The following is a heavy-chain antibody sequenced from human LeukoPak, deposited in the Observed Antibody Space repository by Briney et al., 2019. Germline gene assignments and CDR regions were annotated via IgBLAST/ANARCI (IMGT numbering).Heavy chain of an antibody. V-gene: IGHV4-59*01. CDR1: GGSISSYY. D-gene: IGHD3-9*01. CDR3: ARQNLVSYYDILTGPLDY. CDR2: IYYSGST. Sequence: SETLSLTCTVSGGSISSYYLSWIRQPPGKGLEWIGYIYYSGSTNYNPSLKSRVTISVDTSKNQFSLKLSSVTAADTAVYYCARQNLVSYYDILTGPLDYWGQGTLVTVSS. J-gene: IGHJ4*02.